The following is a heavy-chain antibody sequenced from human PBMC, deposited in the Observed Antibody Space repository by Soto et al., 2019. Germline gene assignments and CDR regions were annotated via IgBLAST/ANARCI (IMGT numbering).Heavy chain of an antibody. CDR1: RFTFNTFA. V-gene: IGHV3-23*01. J-gene: IGHJ3*02. Sequence: PGGSLRLSCVTSRFTFNTFAMSWVRQAPGKGLEWVSVINGGGDNTYYSDSVKGRFTISRDNSKNTLYLQMNSLRAEDTAVYYCAKDRSLRFRGAFDIWGQGTMVTVSS. D-gene: IGHD3-10*01. CDR3: AKDRSLRFRGAFDI. CDR2: INGGGDNT.